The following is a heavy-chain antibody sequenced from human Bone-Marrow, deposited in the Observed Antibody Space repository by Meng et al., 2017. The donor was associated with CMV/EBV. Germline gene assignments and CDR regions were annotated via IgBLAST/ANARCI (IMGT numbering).Heavy chain of an antibody. CDR1: GFTFDDYG. V-gene: IGHV3-53*01. Sequence: GGSLRLSCAASGFTFDDYGMSWVRQAPGKGLEWVSVIYSLGTTYYADSVKGRLTISRDTAKNTVLLQMNSLRAEDTAVYYCARGGDFNCMDVWGQGTTVTVSS. CDR2: IYSLGTT. CDR3: ARGGDFNCMDV. J-gene: IGHJ6*02. D-gene: IGHD3-16*01.